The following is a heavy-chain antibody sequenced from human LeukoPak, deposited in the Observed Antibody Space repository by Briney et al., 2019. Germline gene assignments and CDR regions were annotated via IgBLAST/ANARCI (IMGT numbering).Heavy chain of an antibody. CDR3: ARVKAPGIVGSTTVLDP. D-gene: IGHD1-26*01. CDR2: INPNSHGI. Sequence: ASVKVSCKASGYTFTDYYIHWVRQAPGQGLEWMGWINPNSHGINYAQKFQGRVMMTRDTSINTVYMELSRLRSDDTAVYYCARVKAPGIVGSTTVLDPWGQGTLVTVSS. J-gene: IGHJ5*02. CDR1: GYTFTDYY. V-gene: IGHV1-2*02.